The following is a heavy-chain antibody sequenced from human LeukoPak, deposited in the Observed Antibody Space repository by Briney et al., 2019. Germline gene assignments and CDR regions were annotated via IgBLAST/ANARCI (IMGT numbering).Heavy chain of an antibody. D-gene: IGHD3-22*01. CDR1: GFTFSSFW. CDR3: AREPYYYDSSGHDY. CDR2: IKQDGSDE. Sequence: GGSLRLSCAASGFTFSSFWMSWVRQAPGKGLEWVANIKQDGSDEYYVDSVKGRFTISRDNAKNSLYLQMNSLRAEDTAVYYCAREPYYYDSSGHDYWGQGTLVTVSS. V-gene: IGHV3-7*01. J-gene: IGHJ4*02.